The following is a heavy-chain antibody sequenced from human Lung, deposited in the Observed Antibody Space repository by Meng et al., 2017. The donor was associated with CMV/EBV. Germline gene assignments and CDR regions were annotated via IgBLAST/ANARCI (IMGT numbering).Heavy chain of an antibody. D-gene: IGHD3-22*01. CDR3: AREYRLKYDSSGFDF. J-gene: IGHJ4*02. CDR1: GFTFNTYW. V-gene: IGHV3-74*01. CDR2: ITSDGSST. Sequence: SGFTFNTYWMHCVRQAPGKRLVWVSHITSDGSSTTYADSVKGRFTISRDNAKNTLYLQMNSLGAEDTAVYYCAREYRLKYDSSGFDFWGQGTLVTVSS.